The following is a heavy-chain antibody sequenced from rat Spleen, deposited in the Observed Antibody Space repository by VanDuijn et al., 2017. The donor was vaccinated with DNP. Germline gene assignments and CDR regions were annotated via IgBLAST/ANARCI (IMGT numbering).Heavy chain of an antibody. D-gene: IGHD1-6*01. CDR3: ARHVLYTTDYYGYFDY. V-gene: IGHV5-7*01. Sequence: EVQLVESGGGLVQPGRSLQLSCAASGFTFSDYYMAWVRQAPEEGLEWVATIGTSGNRIYYPDSVTGRFTISRDNSRSSLYLQMNSLKSEDTASYYCARHVLYTTDYYGYFDYWGQGVMVTVSS. CDR1: GFTFSDYY. J-gene: IGHJ2*01. CDR2: IGTSGNRI.